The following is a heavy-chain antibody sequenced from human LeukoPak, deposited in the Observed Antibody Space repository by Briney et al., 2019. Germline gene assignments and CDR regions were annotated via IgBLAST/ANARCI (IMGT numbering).Heavy chain of an antibody. D-gene: IGHD3-22*01. J-gene: IGHJ4*02. Sequence: WFRQPPGKGLEWIGSIYYSGSTYYNPSLRSRVTISVDTSKNQFSLKLSSVTAADTAVFYCARINYYGNSAFDYWGQGTLVTVSS. CDR3: ARINYYGNSAFDY. V-gene: IGHV4-39*01. CDR2: IYYSGST.